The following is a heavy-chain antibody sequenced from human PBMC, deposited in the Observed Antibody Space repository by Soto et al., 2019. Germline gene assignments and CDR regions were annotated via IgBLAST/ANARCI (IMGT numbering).Heavy chain of an antibody. J-gene: IGHJ4*02. CDR1: GFTFSSYW. Sequence: GGSLRLSCTASGFTFSSYWMSWVRQAPGKGLEWVANIKQDGSEKYYVDTVKGRFTISRDNAKNSLYLQMNSLRAEDTAVYYCARGISKLVPFDYWGQGTLVTVSS. D-gene: IGHD6-6*01. CDR3: ARGISKLVPFDY. CDR2: IKQDGSEK. V-gene: IGHV3-7*05.